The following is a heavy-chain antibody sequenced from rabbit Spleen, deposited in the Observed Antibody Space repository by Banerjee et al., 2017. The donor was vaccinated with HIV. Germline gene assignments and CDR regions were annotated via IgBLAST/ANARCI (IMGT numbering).Heavy chain of an antibody. J-gene: IGHJ4*01. Sequence: QEQLVESGGGLVQPGGSLKLSCEASGFDFSRYYMCWVRQAPGKGLEWIGYIDPLFGTTHYATWVNGRFTISKTSSTTVTLQMTSLTAADTATYFCARGSATMTMVITGYYFTLWGPGTLVTVS. CDR1: GFDFSRYY. CDR2: IDPLFGTT. D-gene: IGHD2-1*01. V-gene: IGHV1S45*01. CDR3: ARGSATMTMVITGYYFTL.